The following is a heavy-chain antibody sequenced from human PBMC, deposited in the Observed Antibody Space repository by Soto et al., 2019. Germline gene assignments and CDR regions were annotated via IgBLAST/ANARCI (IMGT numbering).Heavy chain of an antibody. Sequence: TLSLTCSVSGCSISSGGYSWSWIRQPPGKGLEWIGYIYHSGSTYYNPSLKSRVTISVDRSKNQFSLKLSSVTAADTAVYYCARERDYYDSSGYPGSAFEIWGQGTMVTV. J-gene: IGHJ3*02. CDR1: GCSISSGGYS. CDR3: ARERDYYDSSGYPGSAFEI. V-gene: IGHV4-30-2*01. CDR2: IYHSGST. D-gene: IGHD3-22*01.